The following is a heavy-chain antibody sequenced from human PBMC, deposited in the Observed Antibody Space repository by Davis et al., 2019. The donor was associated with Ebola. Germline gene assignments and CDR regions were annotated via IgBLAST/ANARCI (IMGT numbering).Heavy chain of an antibody. V-gene: IGHV3-15*07. J-gene: IGHJ4*02. CDR1: GFPFSQAW. Sequence: PGGSLRLSCAASGFPFSQAWLNWARQAPGKGLEWVGRIKSKNDGETTDYAAPVRGRFTMSRDDSKNTLFLQMDSLKTEDTGIYFCVTMAAFWGQGTLVTVSS. CDR3: VTMAAF. CDR2: IKSKNDGETT. D-gene: IGHD5-24*01.